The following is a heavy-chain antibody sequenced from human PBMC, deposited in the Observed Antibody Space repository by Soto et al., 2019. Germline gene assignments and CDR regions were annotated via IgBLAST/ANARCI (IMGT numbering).Heavy chain of an antibody. J-gene: IGHJ5*02. CDR2: ISGSGGST. V-gene: IGHV3-23*01. Sequence: GGSLRLSCAASGFTFINYAMSWVRQAPGKGLEWVSVISGSGGSTYYADSVKGRFTISRDNSKNTLYLQMNSLRAEDTAVYYCAKDPIYNWNPNCFDPWGQGTLVTVSS. D-gene: IGHD1-20*01. CDR1: GFTFINYA. CDR3: AKDPIYNWNPNCFDP.